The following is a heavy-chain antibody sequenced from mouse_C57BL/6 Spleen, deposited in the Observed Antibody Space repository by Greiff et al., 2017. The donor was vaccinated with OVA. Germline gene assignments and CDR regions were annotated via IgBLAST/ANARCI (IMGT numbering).Heavy chain of an antibody. D-gene: IGHD1-1*01. Sequence: VQLQQPGTELVKPGASVKLSCKASGYTFTSYWMHWVKQRPGQGLEWIGNINPSNGGTNYNEKLKSKATLTVEKSSSPAYMQLSSLTSEDSAVDYCARVTTVVEDYFDYWGQGTTLTVSS. CDR3: ARVTTVVEDYFDY. J-gene: IGHJ2*01. CDR1: GYTFTSYW. V-gene: IGHV1-53*01. CDR2: INPSNGGT.